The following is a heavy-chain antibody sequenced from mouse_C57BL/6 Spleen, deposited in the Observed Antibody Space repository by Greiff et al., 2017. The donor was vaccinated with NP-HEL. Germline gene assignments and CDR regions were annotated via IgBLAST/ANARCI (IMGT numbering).Heavy chain of an antibody. V-gene: IGHV1-50*01. CDR2: IDPSDSYT. D-gene: IGHD1-2*01. J-gene: IGHJ3*01. CDR3: ARDGLLRRGWFAY. Sequence: QVQLQQPGAELVKPGASVKLSCKASGYTFTSYWMQWVKQRPGQGLEWIGEIDPSDSYTNYNQKFKGKATLTVDTSSSTAYMQLSSLTSEDSAVYYCARDGLLRRGWFAYWGQGTLSLSLQ. CDR1: GYTFTSYW.